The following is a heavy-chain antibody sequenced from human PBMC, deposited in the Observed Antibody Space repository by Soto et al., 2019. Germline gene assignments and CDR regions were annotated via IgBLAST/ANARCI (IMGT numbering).Heavy chain of an antibody. J-gene: IGHJ4*02. CDR3: AHRQRTVYFDY. V-gene: IGHV2-5*02. Sequence: QITLKESGPTLVKPTQTLTLTCTFSGFSLSTSGVGVGWIRQPPGKALEWLALIYWDDDKRYSPSLKSRLTXTXXPSKNQVVLTMTNMDPVDTATYYCAHRQRTVYFDYWGQGTLVTVSS. CDR2: IYWDDDK. D-gene: IGHD4-17*01. CDR1: GFSLSTSGVG.